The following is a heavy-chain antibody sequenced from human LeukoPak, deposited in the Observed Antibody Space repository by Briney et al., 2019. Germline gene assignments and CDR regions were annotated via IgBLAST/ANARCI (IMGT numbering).Heavy chain of an antibody. CDR3: VKKVATED. V-gene: IGHV3-74*01. CDR1: GFTFSSHL. J-gene: IGHJ4*02. CDR2: VNSDGTAT. Sequence: AGSLRLSCAACGFTFSSHLMHGFRQAQGTELVCVSSVNSDGTATNYADSVKGRFTISRDNAKTTLYLQMNSLRVEDTAVYYCVKKVATEDWGQRTLVTVSS. D-gene: IGHD2-15*01.